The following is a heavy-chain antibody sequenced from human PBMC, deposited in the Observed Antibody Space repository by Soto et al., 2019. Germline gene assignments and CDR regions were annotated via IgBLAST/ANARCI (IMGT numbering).Heavy chain of an antibody. CDR3: ARDRRRRKSNSYLDNWYRPGYRSGFDP. V-gene: IGHV3-21*01. J-gene: IGHJ5*02. D-gene: IGHD1-20*01. CDR1: GFTFSSYS. CDR2: ISSSSSYI. Sequence: PGGSLRLSCAASGFTFSSYSMNWVRQAPGKGLEWVSSISSSSSYIYYADSVKGRFTISRDNAKNSLYLQMNSLRAEDTAVYYCARDRRRRKSNSYLDNWYRPGYRSGFDPWGQGTLVTVSS.